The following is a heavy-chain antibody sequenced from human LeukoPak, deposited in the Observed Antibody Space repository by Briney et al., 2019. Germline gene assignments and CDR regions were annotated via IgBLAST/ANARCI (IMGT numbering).Heavy chain of an antibody. D-gene: IGHD3-22*01. CDR3: ARDYYDSSGYYQGTNNAFDI. Sequence: GGSLRLSCAASGFTFSSYSMNWVRQAPGKGLEWVSSISSSSSYIYYADSVKGRFTISRDNAKNSLYLQMNSLRAEDTAVYYCARDYYDSSGYYQGTNNAFDIWGQGTMVTVSS. J-gene: IGHJ3*02. CDR2: ISSSSSYI. V-gene: IGHV3-21*01. CDR1: GFTFSSYS.